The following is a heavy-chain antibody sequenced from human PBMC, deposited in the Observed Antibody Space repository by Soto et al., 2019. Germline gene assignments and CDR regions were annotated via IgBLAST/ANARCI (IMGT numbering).Heavy chain of an antibody. Sequence: SETLSLTCTVSGGSISSGCYYWSWIRQHPGKGLEWIGYIYYSGSTNYNPSLKSRVTISVDTSKNQFSLKLSSVTAADTAVYYCARRSYCGGDCYFFDYWGQGTLVTVSS. CDR2: IYYSGST. CDR1: GGSISSGCYY. D-gene: IGHD2-21*01. J-gene: IGHJ4*02. V-gene: IGHV4-61*01. CDR3: ARRSYCGGDCYFFDY.